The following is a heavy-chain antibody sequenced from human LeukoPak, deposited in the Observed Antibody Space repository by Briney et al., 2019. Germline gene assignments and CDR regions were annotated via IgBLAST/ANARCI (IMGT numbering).Heavy chain of an antibody. CDR2: ISYDETYK. CDR3: TRGMLRQPPDY. V-gene: IGHV3-30*04. D-gene: IGHD3-10*02. Sequence: PGGSLRLSCAASGFTFNRYSMHWVRQAPGKWLEWVTAISYDETYKFSAESVKGRFTISRDNSKNKLYLQMKSLRVEETAIYYCTRGMLRQPPDYWGQGMLVTVSS. J-gene: IGHJ4*02. CDR1: GFTFNRYS.